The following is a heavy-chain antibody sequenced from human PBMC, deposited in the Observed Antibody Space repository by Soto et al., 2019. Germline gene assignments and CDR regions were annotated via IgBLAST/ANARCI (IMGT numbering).Heavy chain of an antibody. Sequence: SETLSLTCTVSGGSIRSGGYYWSWIRQHPGKGLEWIGYIYYSGSTHYNPSLKSRVTISVDTSKNQFSLKLSSVTAADTAVYYCARVVYSGYLYYYYGMDVWGQGTTVTVS. D-gene: IGHD5-12*01. CDR3: ARVVYSGYLYYYYGMDV. V-gene: IGHV4-31*03. J-gene: IGHJ6*02. CDR2: IYYSGST. CDR1: GGSIRSGGYY.